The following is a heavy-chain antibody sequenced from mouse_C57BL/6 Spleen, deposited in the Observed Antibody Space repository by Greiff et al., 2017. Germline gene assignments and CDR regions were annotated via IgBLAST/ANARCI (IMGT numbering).Heavy chain of an antibody. D-gene: IGHD2-4*01. CDR1: GYAFTNYL. CDR3: ARRYDYDGDWYFDV. CDR2: INPGSGGT. Sequence: QVQLQQSGAELVRPGTSVKVSCKASGYAFTNYLIEWVKQRPGQGLEWIGVINPGSGGTNYNEKFKGKATLTADKSSSTAYMQLSSLTSEDSAVYFCARRYDYDGDWYFDVWGTGTTVTVSS. V-gene: IGHV1-54*01. J-gene: IGHJ1*03.